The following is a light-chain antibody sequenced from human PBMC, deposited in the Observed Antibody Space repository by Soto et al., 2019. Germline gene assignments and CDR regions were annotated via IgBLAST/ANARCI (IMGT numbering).Light chain of an antibody. V-gene: IGKV1-5*03. J-gene: IGKJ1*01. CDR1: QSISSW. Sequence: DLQVTQSPSTLSASEGDRVTITCRASQSISSWLAWYQQKPGKAPKLLIYKASSLESGVPSRFSGSGSGTEFTLTISSLQPDDFATYYCQQYQSYSRTFGQGTKVEIK. CDR3: QQYQSYSRT. CDR2: KAS.